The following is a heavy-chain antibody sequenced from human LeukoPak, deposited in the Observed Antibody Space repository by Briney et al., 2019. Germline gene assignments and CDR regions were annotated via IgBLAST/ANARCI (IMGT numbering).Heavy chain of an antibody. D-gene: IGHD6-19*01. CDR3: ARDSPPYSSGWYYFDY. V-gene: IGHV3-53*01. J-gene: IGHJ4*02. CDR1: GFTFSSYA. Sequence: GGSLRLSCAASGFTFSSYAMSWVRQAPGKGLEWVSVLYSGGSTYYADSVKGRFTISRDNSKNTLYLQMNSLRAEDTAVYYCARDSPPYSSGWYYFDYWGQGTLVIVSS. CDR2: LYSGGST.